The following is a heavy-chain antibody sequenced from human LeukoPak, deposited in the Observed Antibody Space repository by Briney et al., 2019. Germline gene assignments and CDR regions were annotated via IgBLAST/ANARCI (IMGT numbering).Heavy chain of an antibody. V-gene: IGHV3-20*04. CDR2: INWNGGST. CDR3: ARDYGGSSPFDY. D-gene: IGHD4-23*01. Sequence: GGSLRLSCAASGFTFDDYGMSWVRQVPGKGLEWVSGINWNGGSTGYADSVKGRFTISRDNAKNSLYLQMNSLRAEDTAVYYCARDYGGSSPFDYWGQGTLVTVSS. J-gene: IGHJ4*02. CDR1: GFTFDDYG.